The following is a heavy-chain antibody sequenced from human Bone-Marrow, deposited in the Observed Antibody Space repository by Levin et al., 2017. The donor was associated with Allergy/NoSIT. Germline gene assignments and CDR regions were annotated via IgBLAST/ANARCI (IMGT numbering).Heavy chain of an antibody. V-gene: IGHV4-61*01. CDR3: ARDFDYYYYMDV. CDR2: IDYSGST. Sequence: GSLRLSCTVSGASVSSGSNYWSWIRQSPGKGLEWIGCIDYSGSTKYNPSLRSRVTISADTSKNQFSLTLNSVTDADTAVYSCARDFDYYYYMDVWGKGTTVTVSS. CDR1: GASVSSGSNY. J-gene: IGHJ6*03.